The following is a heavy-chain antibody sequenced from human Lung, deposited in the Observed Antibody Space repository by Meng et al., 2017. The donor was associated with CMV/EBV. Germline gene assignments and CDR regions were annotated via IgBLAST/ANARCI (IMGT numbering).Heavy chain of an antibody. V-gene: IGHV1-18*01. CDR1: GYTFTNYG. CDR2: INAYNGDT. Sequence: LVQSGGGVKKPGASVKVSCKASGYTFTNYGITWGRQAPGQGLEWMGWINAYNGDTNYAQTLQGRVTMTTDTSTSTAYVELRSLRSDDTAVYYCARVEVGITSGDYWGQGTLVTVSS. CDR3: ARVEVGITSGDY. D-gene: IGHD1-26*01. J-gene: IGHJ4*02.